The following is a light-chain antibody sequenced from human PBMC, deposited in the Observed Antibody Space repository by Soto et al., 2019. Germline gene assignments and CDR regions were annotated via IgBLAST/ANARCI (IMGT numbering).Light chain of an antibody. Sequence: QAVLTQPRSVSGSPGQSVTISCTGTSSDVGGYNYVSWYQQHPGKAPKLMIYDVSKRPSGVPDRFSGSKSGNTASLTISGLKAEDEAEYSCCSYGGSYPGVFGGGTKLTVL. CDR1: SSDVGGYNY. J-gene: IGLJ3*02. CDR2: DVS. CDR3: CSYGGSYPGV. V-gene: IGLV2-11*01.